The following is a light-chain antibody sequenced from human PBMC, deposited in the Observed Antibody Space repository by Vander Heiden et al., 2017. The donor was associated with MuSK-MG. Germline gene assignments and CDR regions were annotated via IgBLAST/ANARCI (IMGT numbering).Light chain of an antibody. J-gene: IGKJ4*01. CDR2: KSS. V-gene: IGKV1-5*03. Sequence: DIKLTQSPCMLSASVRDRINITCRARQSIGTFLAWYQRNPGNAPRVLIYKSSTLHSGVPSRCSGSGSGTEFALTIASLQPDDFATYYCQQYNSKSTFGGGTEVEIK. CDR1: QSIGTF. CDR3: QQYNSKST.